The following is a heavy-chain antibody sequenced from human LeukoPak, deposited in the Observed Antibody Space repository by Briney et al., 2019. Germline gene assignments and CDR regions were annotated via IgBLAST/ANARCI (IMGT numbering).Heavy chain of an antibody. CDR1: GFTFSNYA. Sequence: PGGSLRLSCVASGFTFSNYAMSWVRQAPGKGLEWVSSITGNALNTYHADFIKGRFTISRDDSKNTLYLHLSSLRVEDTAVYYCAKLQDFYDNSGYSYFDNWGQGTLVTVSS. J-gene: IGHJ4*02. D-gene: IGHD3-22*01. V-gene: IGHV3-23*01. CDR3: AKLQDFYDNSGYSYFDN. CDR2: ITGNALNT.